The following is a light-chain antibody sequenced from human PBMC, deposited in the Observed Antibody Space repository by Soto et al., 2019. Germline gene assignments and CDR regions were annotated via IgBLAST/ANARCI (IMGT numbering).Light chain of an antibody. CDR2: LAS. Sequence: DIVMTQSPDSLAVSLGERATINCKSSQSVLYSSNNKNYLAWYQQKPGQPPKLLIYLASTRESGVPDRFSGSGSGTDFTLTISSLQAEDVAAYYCQQYYSSPLTFGGGTKVDIK. CDR3: QQYYSSPLT. CDR1: QSVLYSSNNKNY. V-gene: IGKV4-1*01. J-gene: IGKJ4*01.